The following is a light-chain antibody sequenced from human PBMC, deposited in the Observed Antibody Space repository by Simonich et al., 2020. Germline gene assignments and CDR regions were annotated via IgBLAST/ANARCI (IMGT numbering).Light chain of an antibody. CDR3: QSYDSSLSGSV. V-gene: IGLV1-40*01. Sequence: QSVLTQPPSVSGAPGQRVTISCTGSSSNIGAGYDVHWSQQLPGTAPKLLIYGNSNRPSGVPDRFSGSKSGTSASLAIPGLQAEDEADYYCQSYDSSLSGSVFGGGTKLTVL. CDR2: GNS. J-gene: IGLJ2*01. CDR1: SSNIGAGYD.